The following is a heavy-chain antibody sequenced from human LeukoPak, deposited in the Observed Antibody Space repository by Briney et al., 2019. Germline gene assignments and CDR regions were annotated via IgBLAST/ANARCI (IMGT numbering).Heavy chain of an antibody. J-gene: IGHJ4*02. V-gene: IGHV1-2*02. Sequence: GASVKVSCKASGYTFTGYYIHWVRLAPGQGLEWMGWVNPKNGGTNYAQKFQGRVTMTRDTSISTLSMELTRLESDDTAIYYCARESSGGSYYAYWGQGTLVTVSA. CDR2: VNPKNGGT. CDR3: ARESSGGSYYAY. D-gene: IGHD1-26*01. CDR1: GYTFTGYY.